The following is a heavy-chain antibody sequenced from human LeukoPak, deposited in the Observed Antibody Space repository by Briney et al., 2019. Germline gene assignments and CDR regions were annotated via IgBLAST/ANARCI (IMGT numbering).Heavy chain of an antibody. CDR2: IWYDGSNK. CDR1: GFTFSSYG. CDR3: ASDLLPRAYYYDSSGYAH. V-gene: IGHV3-33*01. J-gene: IGHJ4*02. Sequence: GRSLRLSCAASGFTFSSYGMHWVRQAPGKGLEWVAVIWYDGSNKYYADSVKGRFTISRDNSKNTLYLQMNSLRAEDTAVYYCASDLLPRAYYYDSSGYAHWGQGTLVTVSS. D-gene: IGHD3-22*01.